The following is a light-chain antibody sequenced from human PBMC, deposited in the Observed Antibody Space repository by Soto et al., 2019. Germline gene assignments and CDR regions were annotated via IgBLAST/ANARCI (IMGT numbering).Light chain of an antibody. CDR1: QGIRND. CDR2: AAS. CDR3: LQDYNYPYT. V-gene: IGKV1-6*01. J-gene: IGKJ2*01. Sequence: AIQMTQSPSSLSASVGDRVTITCRASQGIRNDLGWYQQKPGKAPKLLIYAASSLQSVVPSRFSGSGSGTDFTLTISSLQREDFATYYCLQDYNYPYTFGQGTKLQIK.